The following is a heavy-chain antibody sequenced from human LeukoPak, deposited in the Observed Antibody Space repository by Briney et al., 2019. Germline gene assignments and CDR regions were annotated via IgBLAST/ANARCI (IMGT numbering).Heavy chain of an antibody. CDR3: ARDPRYYDFWSGYYDSSYGMDV. CDR1: GGTFSSYA. D-gene: IGHD3-3*01. Sequence: SVKVSCKASGGTFSSYAISWVRQAPGQGLEWMGGIIPIFGTANYAQKFQGRVTITADESTSTAYMELSSLRSEDTAVYYCARDPRYYDFWSGYYDSSYGMDVWGQGTTVTVSS. J-gene: IGHJ6*02. V-gene: IGHV1-69*13. CDR2: IIPIFGTA.